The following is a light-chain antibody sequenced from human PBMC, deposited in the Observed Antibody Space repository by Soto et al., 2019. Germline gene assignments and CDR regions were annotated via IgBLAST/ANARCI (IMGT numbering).Light chain of an antibody. CDR2: DVS. J-gene: IGKJ3*01. Sequence: DIQMTQSPSSVSASVGDRVAITCRASQGVGNWLAWYQQKPGKAPNLLIYDVSKLQSGVPSRFSGGGSGTKFTLPISSLQPEDFATYYCQQANSFPVTFGPGTRLDV. CDR1: QGVGNW. CDR3: QQANSFPVT. V-gene: IGKV1D-12*01.